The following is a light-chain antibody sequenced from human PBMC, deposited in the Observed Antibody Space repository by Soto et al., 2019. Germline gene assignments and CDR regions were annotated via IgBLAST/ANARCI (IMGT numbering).Light chain of an antibody. CDR2: EVS. CDR3: CSYGGSLVV. J-gene: IGLJ2*01. CDR1: SSDVGSYNL. V-gene: IGLV2-23*02. Sequence: QSALTQPASVSGSPGQSITISCTGTSSDVGSYNLVSWYQQHPGKAPKLMIYEVSKRPSGVSNRFSGSKSGNTASLTISGLQAEDEADYYCCSYGGSLVVFGGGTKLTVL.